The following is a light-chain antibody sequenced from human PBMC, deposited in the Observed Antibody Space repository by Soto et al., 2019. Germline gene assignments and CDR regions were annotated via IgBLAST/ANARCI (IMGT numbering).Light chain of an antibody. J-gene: IGKJ4*01. Sequence: EIVMTQSPATLSVSPGEGATLSCGASQSVSSNLAWYQQKPGQAPRLLIYDTYTRATGTPDRFSGSGSGTEFTLTISSLQSADFAVYYCQQYNAWPLTFGGGTKVEIK. CDR1: QSVSSN. CDR3: QQYNAWPLT. CDR2: DTY. V-gene: IGKV3-15*01.